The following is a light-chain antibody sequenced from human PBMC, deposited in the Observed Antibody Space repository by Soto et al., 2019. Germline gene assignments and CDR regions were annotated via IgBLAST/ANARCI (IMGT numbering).Light chain of an antibody. CDR1: SSDVGGYNY. J-gene: IGLJ2*01. CDR3: SSFTSSNTVL. V-gene: IGLV2-14*01. Sequence: QSALTQPASVSGSPGQSITISCTGTSSDVGGYNYVSWYQQHPGKAPKLIIYNVSNRPSGVSNHFSGSKSGNTASLTISGLQAEDEGHYYCSSFTSSNTVLFGGGTKLTVL. CDR2: NVS.